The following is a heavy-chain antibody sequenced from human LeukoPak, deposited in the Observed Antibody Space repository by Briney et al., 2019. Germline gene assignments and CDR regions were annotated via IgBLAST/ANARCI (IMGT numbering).Heavy chain of an antibody. Sequence: GASVKVSCKVSGYTLTELSMHWVRQAPGKGLEWMGGFDPEDGETIYAQKFQGRVTMTEDTSTDTAYMELSSLRSEDTAVYYCATSAKRTYYDFWSDYPDAFDIWGQGTMVTVSS. CDR1: GYTLTELS. J-gene: IGHJ3*02. D-gene: IGHD3-3*01. CDR2: FDPEDGET. CDR3: ATSAKRTYYDFWSDYPDAFDI. V-gene: IGHV1-24*01.